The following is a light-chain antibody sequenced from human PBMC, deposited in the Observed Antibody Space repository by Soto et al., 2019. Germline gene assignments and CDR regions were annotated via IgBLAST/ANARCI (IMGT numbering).Light chain of an antibody. CDR3: QKTYSTLWT. CDR2: AAS. Sequence: DIQMTQSPSSLSASVVYIFTITCLAIQSISNYLSWYQHQPGKAPKLLIYAASSLQRGVPSRFSGSGSGTDFTLTISSLQPEDFATYYCQKTYSTLWTFGQGTKVDIK. V-gene: IGKV1-39*01. CDR1: QSISNY. J-gene: IGKJ1*01.